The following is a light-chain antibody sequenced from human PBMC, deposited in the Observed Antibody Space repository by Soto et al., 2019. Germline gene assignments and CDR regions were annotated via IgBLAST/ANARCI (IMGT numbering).Light chain of an antibody. Sequence: DIQMTQSPSTLSASVGDRVTITCRASQTISTWLAWYQQKPGKAPKVLSYKASTLESGVPSRFSGSGSGTEFTLTISSLQPDDFATYYCQQYKSYSPYTFGQGTKLEIK. V-gene: IGKV1-5*03. CDR1: QTISTW. CDR2: KAS. J-gene: IGKJ2*01. CDR3: QQYKSYSPYT.